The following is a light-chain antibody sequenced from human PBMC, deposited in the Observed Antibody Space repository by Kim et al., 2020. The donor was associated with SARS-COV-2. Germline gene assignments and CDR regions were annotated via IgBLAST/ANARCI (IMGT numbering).Light chain of an antibody. CDR1: DLRRYY. J-gene: IGLJ2*01. CDR3: NSRDSSGNHVA. CDR2: GKD. V-gene: IGLV3-19*01. Sequence: LGQTVRITCQGNDLRRYYASWYQQKPGQAPVFVIYGKDNRPSGIPDRFSGSSSGNTASLTITGAQAEDEADYYCNSRDSSGNHVAFGGGTQLTVL.